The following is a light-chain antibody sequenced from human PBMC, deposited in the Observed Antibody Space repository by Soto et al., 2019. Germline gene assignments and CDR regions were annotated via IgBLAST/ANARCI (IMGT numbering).Light chain of an antibody. V-gene: IGLV2-14*03. Sequence: QSALTQPASVSGSPGQSITSSCTGSSSDVGDYNYVAWYQQHPDKAPKLMIFDVSSRPSGVSNRFSGSKSGSTASLTISGLQAEDEADYFCSSYSSSGTLYVFGTGTKVTVL. CDR1: SSDVGDYNY. CDR2: DVS. J-gene: IGLJ1*01. CDR3: SSYSSSGTLYV.